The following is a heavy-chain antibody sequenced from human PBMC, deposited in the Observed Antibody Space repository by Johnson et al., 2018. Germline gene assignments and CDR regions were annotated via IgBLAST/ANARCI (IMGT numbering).Heavy chain of an antibody. D-gene: IGHD2-15*01. J-gene: IGHJ3*02. CDR1: RFTFSSYG. CDR3: AKDMTAATYDAFDI. CDR2: ISRNSGSI. V-gene: IGHV3-9*01. Sequence: EVQLVECGGGVVQPGRSLRLTYAASRFTFSSYGMHWVRQAPGKGLEWVSGISRNSGSIGYAASVKGRFTISRDNAKNSLYLQMNSLRAEDTALYYCAKDMTAATYDAFDIWGQGTMVTVSS.